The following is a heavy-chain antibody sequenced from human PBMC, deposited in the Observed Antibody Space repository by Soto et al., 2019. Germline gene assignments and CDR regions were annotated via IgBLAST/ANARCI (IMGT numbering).Heavy chain of an antibody. CDR2: INHSGST. CDR3: AGHGASTRYSSSWPRGPNWFDP. CDR1: GGSFSGYY. Sequence: QVQLQQWGAGLLKPSETLSLTCAVYGGSFSGYYWSWIRQPPGKGLEWIGEINHSGSTNYNPSLKSRVTISVDTSKNQFSLKLSSVTAADTAVYYCAGHGASTRYSSSWPRGPNWFDPWGQGTLVTVSS. D-gene: IGHD6-13*01. V-gene: IGHV4-34*01. J-gene: IGHJ5*02.